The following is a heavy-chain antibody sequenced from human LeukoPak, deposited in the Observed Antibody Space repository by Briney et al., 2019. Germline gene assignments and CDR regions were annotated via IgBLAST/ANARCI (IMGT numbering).Heavy chain of an antibody. J-gene: IGHJ5*02. Sequence: KASETLSLTCTVSGGSISSSDYYWAWIRQPPGKGLEWIGSINYSGSTHYNPSLKSRVTISVDTSKNQFSLKLSSVTAADTAVYYCARASGYSYHWGQGTLVTVSS. CDR3: ARASGYSYH. V-gene: IGHV4-39*01. CDR2: INYSGST. CDR1: GGSISSSDYY. D-gene: IGHD5-18*01.